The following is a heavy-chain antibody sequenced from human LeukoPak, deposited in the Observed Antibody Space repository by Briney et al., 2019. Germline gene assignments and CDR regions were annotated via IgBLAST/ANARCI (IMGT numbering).Heavy chain of an antibody. CDR2: ISYDGSNK. D-gene: IGHD4-17*01. Sequence: PGGSLRLSCAASGFTFSSYGMHWVRQAPGKGLEWVAVISYDGSNKYYADSVKGRFTISRDNSKNTLYLQMNSLRAEDTAVYYCAKRGGDYVWGQGTLVTVSS. J-gene: IGHJ4*02. CDR3: AKRGGDYV. CDR1: GFTFSSYG. V-gene: IGHV3-30*18.